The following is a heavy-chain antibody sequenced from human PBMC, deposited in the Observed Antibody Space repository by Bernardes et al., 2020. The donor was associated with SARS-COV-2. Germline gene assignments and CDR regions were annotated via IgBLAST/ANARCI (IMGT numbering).Heavy chain of an antibody. CDR3: AKATVEYCSGGSCLSSFDN. J-gene: IGHJ4*02. D-gene: IGHD2-15*01. Sequence: SETLSLTCTVSGDSMSSRRYYWGWIRQPPGKGLEWIGSISYSGSTNYNPSLKSRVTISVDTSKNQFSLKLSSVTAEDTALYYCAKATVEYCSGGSCLSSFDNWGQGTLVTVSS. CDR1: GDSMSSRRYY. CDR2: ISYSGST. V-gene: IGHV4-39*07.